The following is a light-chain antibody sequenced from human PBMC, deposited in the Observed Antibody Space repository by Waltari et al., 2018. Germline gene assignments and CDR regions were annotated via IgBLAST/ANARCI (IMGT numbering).Light chain of an antibody. Sequence: QSALTQPASVSGSPGQSITISCTGTSSDVGGYNYVSWYQQHPGKAPKLMMYDIGNRPSGGSKRFSGSKSGNTASLTISGRQAEDEADYYCSSYTSSSWVFGGGTKLTVL. CDR3: SSYTSSSWV. CDR1: SSDVGGYNY. J-gene: IGLJ3*02. CDR2: DIG. V-gene: IGLV2-14*03.